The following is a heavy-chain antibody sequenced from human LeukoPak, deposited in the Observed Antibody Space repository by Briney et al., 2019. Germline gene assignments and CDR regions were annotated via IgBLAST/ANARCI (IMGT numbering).Heavy chain of an antibody. CDR3: ARDQLTETSSG. J-gene: IGHJ4*02. CDR2: LYRDGST. D-gene: IGHD3-3*01. Sequence: GGSLRLSCAASGFTVSSTYMSWVRQAPGKGLEWVSILYRDGSTYYADSVKGRFTISRDNSKNTLYLQMNRLRAEDTAIYYCARDQLTETSSGWGQGTLVTVSS. V-gene: IGHV3-53*01. CDR1: GFTVSSTY.